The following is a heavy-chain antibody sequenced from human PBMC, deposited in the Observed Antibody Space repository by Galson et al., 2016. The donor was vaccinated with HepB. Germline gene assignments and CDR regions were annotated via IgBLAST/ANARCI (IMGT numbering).Heavy chain of an antibody. CDR1: GFSFSDYG. Sequence: SLRLSCAASGFSFSDYGMNWVRQAPGKGLEWVSYISSSSNTIYYPDSVRGRFTISRDNAKNSVSPQMNTLRDEGTAVYFCARDAGVHTCAFDIWGQGTMVTVSS. D-gene: IGHD3-10*01. CDR2: ISSSSNTI. V-gene: IGHV3-48*02. J-gene: IGHJ3*02. CDR3: ARDAGVHTCAFDI.